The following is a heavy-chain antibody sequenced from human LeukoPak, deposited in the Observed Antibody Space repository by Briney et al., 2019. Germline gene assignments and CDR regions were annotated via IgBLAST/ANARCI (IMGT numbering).Heavy chain of an antibody. J-gene: IGHJ4*02. Sequence: PGGSLRLSCAASGFIFSSYEMNWVRQAPGKGLEWVSYISSSGSTIYYADSVKGRFTISRDNAKNTLYLQMNSLRVEDTAIYYCVKVRGRARVGYFDYWGQGTLVTVSS. V-gene: IGHV3-48*03. CDR3: VKVRGRARVGYFDY. D-gene: IGHD1-26*01. CDR1: GFIFSSYE. CDR2: ISSSGSTI.